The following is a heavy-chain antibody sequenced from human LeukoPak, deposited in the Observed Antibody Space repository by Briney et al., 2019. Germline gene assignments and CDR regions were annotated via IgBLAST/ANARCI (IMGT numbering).Heavy chain of an antibody. Sequence: PSETLSLTCTVSGGSISSYFWSWVRQPPGKGLEWIGYIYYSGSTDYNPSLKSRVTISVDTSKNQFSLKVSSVTAADTAVYYCARAPYCGGDCYFDYWGQGTLVTVSS. CDR2: IYYSGST. CDR3: ARAPYCGGDCYFDY. V-gene: IGHV4-59*01. D-gene: IGHD2-21*02. CDR1: GGSISSYF. J-gene: IGHJ4*02.